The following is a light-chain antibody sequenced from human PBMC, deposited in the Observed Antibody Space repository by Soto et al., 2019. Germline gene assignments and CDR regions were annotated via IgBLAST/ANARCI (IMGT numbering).Light chain of an antibody. CDR3: YPSYSTPTP. J-gene: IGKJ1*01. CDR2: AAS. CDR1: QSISSD. V-gene: IGKV1-39*01. Sequence: DIQMTQSPSSLSASVGDRVTITCRASQSISSDLNWYKQNPGKAPKLLIYAASCLQSRVPSRFSGSGSGTDFTLPIRSLQPADFAPYCCYPSYSTPTPFGQPTNVEIK.